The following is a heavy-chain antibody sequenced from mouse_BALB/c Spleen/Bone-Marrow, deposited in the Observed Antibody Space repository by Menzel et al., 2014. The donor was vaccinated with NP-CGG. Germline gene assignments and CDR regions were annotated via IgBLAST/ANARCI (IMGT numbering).Heavy chain of an antibody. Sequence: VKPGASVRISCKASGYAFSNSWMNWVKQRPGQGLEWIGRIYPGDGDTYYNGKFKGKATLTADKSSSTAYMQLSSLTSVDSAVYFCARCLTGTSAMDYWGQGTSVTVSS. CDR2: IYPGDGDT. CDR3: ARCLTGTSAMDY. D-gene: IGHD4-1*01. V-gene: IGHV1-82*01. J-gene: IGHJ4*01. CDR1: GYAFSNSW.